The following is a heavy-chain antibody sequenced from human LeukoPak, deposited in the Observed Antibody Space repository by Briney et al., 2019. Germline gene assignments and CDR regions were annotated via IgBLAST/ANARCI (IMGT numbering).Heavy chain of an antibody. CDR3: AKGTASSSWSIQH. V-gene: IGHV3-9*01. CDR1: GFTFDDYA. J-gene: IGHJ1*01. CDR2: ISWNSGSI. D-gene: IGHD6-13*01. Sequence: GRSLRLSCAASGFTFDDYAMHWVRQAPGKGLEWVSGISWNSGSIGYADSVKGRFTISRDNAKNSLYLQMNSLRAEDTALYYCAKGTASSSWSIQHWGQGTLVTVSS.